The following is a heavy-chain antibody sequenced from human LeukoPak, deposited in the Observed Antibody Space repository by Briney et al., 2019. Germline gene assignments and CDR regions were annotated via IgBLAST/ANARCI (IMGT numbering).Heavy chain of an antibody. V-gene: IGHV4-59*11. CDR1: GGSISSHY. D-gene: IGHD2-2*01. CDR3: ARIIVVVPAAISWFDP. J-gene: IGHJ5*02. CDR2: IYYSGST. Sequence: SETLSLTCTVSGGSISSHYWSWIRQPPGKGLEWIGYIYYSGSTNYSPSLKSRVTISVDTSKNQFSLKLSSVTAADTAVYYCARIIVVVPAAISWFDPWGQGTLVTVSS.